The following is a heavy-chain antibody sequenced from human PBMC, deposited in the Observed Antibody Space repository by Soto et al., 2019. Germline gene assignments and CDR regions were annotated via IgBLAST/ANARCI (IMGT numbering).Heavy chain of an antibody. CDR3: AKGIGNYWALDY. Sequence: SETLSLTCSVSGGSITSGGYYWSWIRQHPGKGLEWIGYIHNTATTYYNPSLKSRGTISVDTSKNQFSLKLRSVTAADTAVYYCAKGIGNYWALDYWGQGTLVTVSS. V-gene: IGHV4-31*02. J-gene: IGHJ4*02. CDR1: GGSITSGGYY. CDR2: IHNTATT. D-gene: IGHD1-26*01.